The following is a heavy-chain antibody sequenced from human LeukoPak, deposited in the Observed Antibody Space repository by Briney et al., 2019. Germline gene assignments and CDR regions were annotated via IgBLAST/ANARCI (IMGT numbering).Heavy chain of an antibody. CDR2: IYYSGST. CDR3: ARLHLPDAFDI. J-gene: IGHJ3*02. V-gene: IGHV4-59*08. Sequence: SETLSLTCTVSGGSISSYYWSWIRQPPGKGLEWIGYIYYSGSTNYNPSLKSRVTISVDTSKNQFSLKLSSVTAADTAVYYCARLHLPDAFDIWGQGTMVTFSS. CDR1: GGSISSYY.